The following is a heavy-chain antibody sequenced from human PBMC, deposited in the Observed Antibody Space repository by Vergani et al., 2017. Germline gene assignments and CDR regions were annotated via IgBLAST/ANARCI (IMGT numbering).Heavy chain of an antibody. CDR1: GYTFTGYY. CDR3: ARDLVVVAAPNDHGFDP. V-gene: IGHV1-2*02. Sequence: QVQLVQSGAEVKKPGASVKVSCKASGYTFTGYYMHWVRQAPGQGLEWMGWINPNSGGTNYAQKLQGRVTMTTDTSTSTAYMELRSLRSDDTAVYYCARDLVVVAAPNDHGFDPWGQGTLVTVSS. D-gene: IGHD2-15*01. CDR2: INPNSGGT. J-gene: IGHJ5*02.